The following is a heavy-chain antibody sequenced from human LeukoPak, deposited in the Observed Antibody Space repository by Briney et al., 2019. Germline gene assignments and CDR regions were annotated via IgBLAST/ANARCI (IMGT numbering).Heavy chain of an antibody. CDR1: GGSISGYY. CDR2: IYTSGST. D-gene: IGHD2-15*01. V-gene: IGHV4-4*07. Sequence: SETLSLTCTVSGGSISGYYWSWIRQPAGKGLEWIGRIYTSGSTNYNPSLKSRVTMSVDTSKNQFSLKLSSVTAADTAVYYCARGLADCSGGSCRGSGYYYYYYMDVWGKGTTVTVSS. CDR3: ARGLADCSGGSCRGSGYYYYYYMDV. J-gene: IGHJ6*03.